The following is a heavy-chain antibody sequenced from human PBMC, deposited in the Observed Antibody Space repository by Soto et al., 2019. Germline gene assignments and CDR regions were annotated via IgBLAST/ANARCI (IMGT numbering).Heavy chain of an antibody. CDR2: IYYSGST. Sequence: QVQLQESGPGLVKPSQTLSLTCTVSGGSISSGDYYWTWIRQPPGQGLEWIGYIYYSGSTYYNPSLKSRVTISVDTSKNQFSLKLSSVTAADTAVYYCDRDVSRYYGMDVWGQGTTVTVSS. CDR1: GGSISSGDYY. J-gene: IGHJ6*02. CDR3: DRDVSRYYGMDV. V-gene: IGHV4-30-4*01.